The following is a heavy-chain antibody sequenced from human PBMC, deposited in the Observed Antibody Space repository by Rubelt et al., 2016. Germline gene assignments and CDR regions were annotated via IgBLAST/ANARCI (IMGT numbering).Heavy chain of an antibody. CDR2: ISYDGSNK. CDR3: VRRGDYGDYIEY. V-gene: IGHV3-30*04. J-gene: IGHJ4*02. Sequence: AASGFTFSSYAMHWVRQAPGKGLEWVAVISYDGSNKYYADSVKGRFTISRDNSKNTLYLQMNSLRAEDTAVYYCVRRGDYGDYIEYWGQGTLVTVSS. D-gene: IGHD4-17*01. CDR1: GFTFSSYA.